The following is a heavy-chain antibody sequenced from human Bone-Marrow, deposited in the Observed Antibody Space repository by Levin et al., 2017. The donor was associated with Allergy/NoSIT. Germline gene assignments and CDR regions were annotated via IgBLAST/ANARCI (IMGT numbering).Heavy chain of an antibody. V-gene: IGHV4-39*01. CDR2: IYYSGST. CDR3: ARHRQAAYYYGSGSNNWGYYFDY. Sequence: SQTLSLTCTVSGGSISSSSYYWGWIRQPPGKGLEWIGSIYYSGSTYYNPSLKSRVTISVDTSKNQFSLKLSSVTAADTAVYYCARHRQAAYYYGSGSNNWGYYFDYWGQGTLVTVSS. D-gene: IGHD3-10*01. CDR1: GGSISSSSYY. J-gene: IGHJ4*02.